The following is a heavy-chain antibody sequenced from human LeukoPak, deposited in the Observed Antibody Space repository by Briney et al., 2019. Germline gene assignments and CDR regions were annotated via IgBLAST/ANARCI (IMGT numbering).Heavy chain of an antibody. J-gene: IGHJ4*02. V-gene: IGHV4-39*07. CDR3: ARDQYYYDSSGYFYFDY. CDR1: GGSISSSTYY. CDR2: INYSGST. D-gene: IGHD3-22*01. Sequence: SETLSLTCTVSGGSISSSTYYWGWIRQPPGKGLEWIGSINYSGSTFYNPSLKSRVTMSVDTSKNQFSLKLTSVTAADTAVYYCARDQYYYDSSGYFYFDYWGQGTLVTVSS.